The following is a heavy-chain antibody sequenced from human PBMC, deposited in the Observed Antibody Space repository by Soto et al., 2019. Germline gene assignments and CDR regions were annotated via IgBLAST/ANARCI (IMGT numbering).Heavy chain of an antibody. J-gene: IGHJ3*02. CDR1: GFTFSSYA. CDR2: ISRSGDAA. CDR3: AKYRGARGSFDI. V-gene: IGHV3-23*01. Sequence: PGGSLRLSCAVSGFTFSSYAMTWVRQTPGKGLEWVSSISRSGDAAYYADSVKGRFLFSRDNSKNTLFLQMNSLRVEDSAIYYCAKYRGARGSFDIWGQGTAVTVSS. D-gene: IGHD3-16*01.